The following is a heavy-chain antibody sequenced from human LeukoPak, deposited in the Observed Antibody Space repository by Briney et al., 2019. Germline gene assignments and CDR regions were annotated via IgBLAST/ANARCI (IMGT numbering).Heavy chain of an antibody. Sequence: GWSLRLSCAASGFTVSSNYMSWVRQAPGKGLDWVSVIYSGRSTYYADSVKGRFTISRDNSKNTLYLQMNNLRAEDTAVYYCASGSGSYRTPYYYMDVWGKGTTVTVSS. CDR1: GFTVSSNY. CDR2: IYSGRST. D-gene: IGHD3-10*01. CDR3: ASGSGSYRTPYYYMDV. J-gene: IGHJ6*03. V-gene: IGHV3-53*01.